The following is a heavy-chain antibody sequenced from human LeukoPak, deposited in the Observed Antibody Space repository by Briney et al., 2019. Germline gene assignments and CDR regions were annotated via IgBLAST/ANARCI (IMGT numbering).Heavy chain of an antibody. CDR3: ARRVSCSSATCLYFDD. D-gene: IGHD2-2*01. CDR1: GYSFTSYW. CDR2: IYPGDSDT. Sequence: GESLKISCKGSGYSFTSYWIGWVRQMPGKGLEWMGIIYPGDSDTRYSPSFQGQVTISADKSISTAYLQWSSLKASDTAMYYCARRVSCSSATCLYFDDWGQGTLVTVSS. J-gene: IGHJ4*02. V-gene: IGHV5-51*01.